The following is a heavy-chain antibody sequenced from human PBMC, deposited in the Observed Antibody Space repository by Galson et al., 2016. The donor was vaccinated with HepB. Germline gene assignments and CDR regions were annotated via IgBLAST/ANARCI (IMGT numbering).Heavy chain of an antibody. CDR3: ARAPRGVFWSGYYIWFDP. D-gene: IGHD3-3*01. V-gene: IGHV4-34*01. CDR2: INYSGDT. CDR1: GVSFSGYY. Sequence: SETLSLTCGVYGVSFSGYYWSWIRQPPGKGLEWIGEINYSGDTNYNPSLKGRVMISVDTSKNQFSLKLSSVTAADTAVYYCARAPRGVFWSGYYIWFDPWGQGTLVTVSS. J-gene: IGHJ5*02.